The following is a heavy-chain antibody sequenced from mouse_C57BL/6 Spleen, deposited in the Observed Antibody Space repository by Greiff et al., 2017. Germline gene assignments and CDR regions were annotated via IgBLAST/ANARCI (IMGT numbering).Heavy chain of an antibody. CDR2: IYPGGGYT. D-gene: IGHD1-1*01. CDR1: GYTFTNYW. Sequence: VKLQESGAELVRPGTSVKMSCKASGYTFTNYWIGWAKQRPGHGLEWIGDIYPGGGYTNYNEKFKGKATLTADKSSSTAYMQFSSLTSEDSAIYYCARSNYYGSSYAWFAYWGQGTLVTVSA. V-gene: IGHV1-63*01. CDR3: ARSNYYGSSYAWFAY. J-gene: IGHJ3*01.